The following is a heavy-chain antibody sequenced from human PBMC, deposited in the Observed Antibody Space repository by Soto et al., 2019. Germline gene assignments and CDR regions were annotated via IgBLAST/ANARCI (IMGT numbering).Heavy chain of an antibody. Sequence: QVQLVQSGADVKKPGASVRLSCKASGYSFTSCYIHWVRQAPGQGFEWMGIINPNGGSTSYAQKFQGRVTMTRDTSTSTVFMDLSSLRSDDTAVYYCARADKGGSYWGQGTLVTVSS. D-gene: IGHD1-26*01. CDR3: ARADKGGSY. CDR1: GYSFTSCY. CDR2: INPNGGST. V-gene: IGHV1-46*01. J-gene: IGHJ4*02.